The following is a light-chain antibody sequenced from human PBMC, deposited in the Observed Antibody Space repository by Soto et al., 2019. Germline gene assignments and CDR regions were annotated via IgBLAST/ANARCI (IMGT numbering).Light chain of an antibody. V-gene: IGLV1-40*01. J-gene: IGLJ2*01. CDR1: SSNIGAGYD. CDR3: QSYDSSLSGVV. CDR2: GNS. Sequence: QSVLTQPPSVSGAPGQRVTISCTGSSSNIGAGYDVHWYQQLPGTAPKLLIYGNSNRPSGVPDRFSGSKSGTSASLAITGLLAEDEADYYCQSYDSSLSGVVFGRGTKLNVL.